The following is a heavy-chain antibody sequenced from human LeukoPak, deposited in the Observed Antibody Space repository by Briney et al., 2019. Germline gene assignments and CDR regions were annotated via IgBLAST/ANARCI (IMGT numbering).Heavy chain of an antibody. D-gene: IGHD3-3*01. CDR1: GFTFSSYW. Sequence: GGSPRLSCAASGFTFSSYWMSWVRQAPGKGLEWVSAISGSGGSTYYADSVKGRFTISRDNSKNTLYLQMNSLRAEDTAVYYCAKGTQYYDFWSGYSDPPFDYWGQGTLVTVSS. CDR2: ISGSGGST. V-gene: IGHV3-23*01. J-gene: IGHJ4*02. CDR3: AKGTQYYDFWSGYSDPPFDY.